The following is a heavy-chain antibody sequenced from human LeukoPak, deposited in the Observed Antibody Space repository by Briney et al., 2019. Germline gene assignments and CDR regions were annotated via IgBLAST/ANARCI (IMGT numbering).Heavy chain of an antibody. CDR1: GFTFSSYA. CDR3: AVYCTITTCKGFDY. Sequence: GGSLRLSCVASGFTFSSYAMSWVRQAPGKGLEWVSAISGSGGDTYYADSVKGRFTISRDNSKNTLDLQMNSLRGEDTAVYYCAVYCTITTCKGFDYWGQGTLVTVSS. D-gene: IGHD2-2*01. CDR2: ISGSGGDT. V-gene: IGHV3-23*01. J-gene: IGHJ4*02.